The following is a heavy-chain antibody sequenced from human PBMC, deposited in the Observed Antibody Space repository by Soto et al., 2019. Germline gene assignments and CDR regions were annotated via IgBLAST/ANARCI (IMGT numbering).Heavy chain of an antibody. J-gene: IGHJ4*02. D-gene: IGHD2-21*02. CDR1: GGSIRSSSYY. CDR3: ARQGSRGVTHFDY. CDR2: IYYSGST. Sequence: QLQLQESGPGLVKPSETLSLTCTVSGGSIRSSSYYWGWIHQPPGKGLEWIGSIYYSGSTYYNPSLKSRVTIAVDTSKNQCSLNLSSVTAADTAVYYCARQGSRGVTHFDYWGQGTLVTVSS. V-gene: IGHV4-39*01.